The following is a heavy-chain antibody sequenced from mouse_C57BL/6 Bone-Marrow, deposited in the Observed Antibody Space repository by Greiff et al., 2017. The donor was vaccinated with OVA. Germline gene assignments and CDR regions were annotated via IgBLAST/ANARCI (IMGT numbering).Heavy chain of an antibody. J-gene: IGHJ3*01. CDR1: GFSFNTYA. Sequence: EVQLQESGGGLVQPKGSLKLSCAASGFSFNTYAMNWVRQAPGKGLEWVARIRSKSNNYATYYADSVKDRFTISRDDSESMLYLQMNNLKTEDTAMYYCVRGLLRAWFAYWGQGTLVTVSA. CDR3: VRGLLRAWFAY. CDR2: IRSKSNNYAT. D-gene: IGHD2-3*01. V-gene: IGHV10-1*01.